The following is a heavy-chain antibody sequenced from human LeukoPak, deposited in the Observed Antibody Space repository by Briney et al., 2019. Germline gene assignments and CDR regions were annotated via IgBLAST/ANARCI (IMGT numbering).Heavy chain of an antibody. D-gene: IGHD6-19*01. V-gene: IGHV1-2*04. CDR1: GYTFTGYY. Sequence: GASVKVSCKASGYTFTGYYMHWVRQAPGQGLEWMGWINPNSGATNYAQMFQGWVTMTRDTSISTAYMELSRLRSDDTAVYYCARAGGASDSSGWYVFDYWGQGTLVTVSS. CDR3: ARAGGASDSSGWYVFDY. CDR2: INPNSGAT. J-gene: IGHJ4*02.